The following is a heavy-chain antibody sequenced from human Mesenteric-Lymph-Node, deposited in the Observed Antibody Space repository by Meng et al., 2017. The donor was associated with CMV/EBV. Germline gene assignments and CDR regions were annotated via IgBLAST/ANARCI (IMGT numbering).Heavy chain of an antibody. D-gene: IGHD1-26*01. CDR2: TRFDGSNE. J-gene: IGHJ4*02. V-gene: IGHV3-30*02. CDR3: ARDRLGYSMGPNFDF. Sequence: GESLKISCAASGFTFSSYGMHWLRQAPGRGLEWVAFTRFDGSNEQYGDSVKGRLTISRDNSKNTLYLQMNSLTVDDTAVYYCARDRLGYSMGPNFDFWGQGVLVTVSS. CDR1: GFTFSSYG.